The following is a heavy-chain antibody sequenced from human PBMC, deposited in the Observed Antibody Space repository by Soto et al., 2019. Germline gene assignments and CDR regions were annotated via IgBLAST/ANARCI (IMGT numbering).Heavy chain of an antibody. J-gene: IGHJ4*02. CDR3: ARGGWTTYYSPFFDY. CDR1: GFSLSTSGVG. CDR2: IYWDDDK. V-gene: IGHV2-5*02. D-gene: IGHD3-10*01. Sequence: SGPTLVNPTQTLTLTCTFSGFSLSTSGVGVGWIRQPPGKALEWLALIYWDDDKRYRPSLKSRLTITKDTSKNQVVLTLTKLDTVDTATYYCARGGWTTYYSPFFDYWGQGTLVTVSS.